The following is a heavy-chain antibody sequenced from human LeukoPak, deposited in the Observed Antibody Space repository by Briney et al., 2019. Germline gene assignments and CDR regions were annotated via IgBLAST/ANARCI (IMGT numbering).Heavy chain of an antibody. J-gene: IGHJ1*01. CDR3: ARGVKSLYFQH. Sequence: PSETLSLTCTVSDYSISSGYYWGWIRQPPGKGLEWIGSIYYSGSTYYNPSLKSRVTISVDTSKNQFSLKLSSVTAADTAVYYCARGVKSLYFQHWGQGTLVTVSS. CDR2: IYYSGST. V-gene: IGHV4-38-2*02. CDR1: DYSISSGYY.